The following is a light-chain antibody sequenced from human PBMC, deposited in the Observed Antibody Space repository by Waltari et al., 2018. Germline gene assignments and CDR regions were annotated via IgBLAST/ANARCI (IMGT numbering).Light chain of an antibody. CDR3: QSYDSSLSDSYV. V-gene: IGLV1-40*01. CDR1: SYNIGADYD. CDR2: GNN. J-gene: IGLJ1*01. Sequence: QSVLTQPPSVSGAPGQRVTIPCTWSSYNIGADYDVPRYQQLPGTAPKLLIYGNNNRPSGVPDRFSGSKSGTSASLAITGLQAEDEADYFCQSYDSSLSDSYVFGTGTKVTVL.